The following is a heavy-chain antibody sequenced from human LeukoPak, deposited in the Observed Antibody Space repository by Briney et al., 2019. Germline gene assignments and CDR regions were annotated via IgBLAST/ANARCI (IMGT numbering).Heavy chain of an antibody. CDR2: IYYSWST. D-gene: IGHD3-10*01. V-gene: IGHV4-59*01. Sequence: PSATLSLTCTVSGGSISSYYWSWIRQPPGKGLEWIGYIYYSWSTNYNPSLKSRVTISVDTSKNQFSLKLSSVTAADTAVYYCATSNYYGYYMDVWGKGTTVTVSS. CDR3: ATSNYYGYYMDV. J-gene: IGHJ6*03. CDR1: GGSISSYY.